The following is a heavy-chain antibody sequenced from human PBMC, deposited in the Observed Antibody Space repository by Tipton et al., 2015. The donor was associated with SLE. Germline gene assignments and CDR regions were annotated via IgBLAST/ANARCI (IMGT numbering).Heavy chain of an antibody. J-gene: IGHJ4*02. Sequence: TLSLTCAVYGGSFSGYYWSWIRQPPGKGLEWIGEINHSGSTNYNPSLESRVTISVDTSKNQFSLKLSSVTAADTAVYYCARGRWLESLDYWGQGTLVTVSS. CDR1: GGSFSGYY. D-gene: IGHD6-19*01. V-gene: IGHV4-34*01. CDR2: INHSGST. CDR3: ARGRWLESLDY.